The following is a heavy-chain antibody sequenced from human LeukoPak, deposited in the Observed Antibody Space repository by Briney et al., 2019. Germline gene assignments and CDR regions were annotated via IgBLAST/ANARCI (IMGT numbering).Heavy chain of an antibody. J-gene: IGHJ6*02. D-gene: IGHD2-2*01. V-gene: IGHV1-18*01. CDR3: ARDRYCSSTSCYHYYHYGMDV. CDR1: GYTFTSYG. CDR2: ISGYNGNT. Sequence: ASVKVSCKASGYTFTSYGISWVRQAPGQGLEWMGWISGYNGNTVYAQNLQGRVTMTTDTSTSTAYMGLRSLRSDDSAVYYCARDRYCSSTSCYHYYHYGMDVWGQGTTVTVSS.